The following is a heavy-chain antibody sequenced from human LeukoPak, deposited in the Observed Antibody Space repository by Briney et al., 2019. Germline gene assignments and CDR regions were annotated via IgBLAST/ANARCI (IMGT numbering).Heavy chain of an antibody. V-gene: IGHV1-46*01. Sequence: ASVKVSCKASGYTFISYYMHWVRQAPGQGLEWMGIINPSGGSTSYAQKFQGRVTITADKSTSTAYMELSSLRSEDTAVYYCARGPEGYYYYYYMDVWGKGTTVTVSS. CDR1: GYTFISYY. CDR2: INPSGGST. J-gene: IGHJ6*03. CDR3: ARGPEGYYYYYYMDV.